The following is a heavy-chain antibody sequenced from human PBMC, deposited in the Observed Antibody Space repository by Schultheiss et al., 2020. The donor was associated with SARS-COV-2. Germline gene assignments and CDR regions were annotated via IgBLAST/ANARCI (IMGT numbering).Heavy chain of an antibody. V-gene: IGHV1-2*02. Sequence: GESLKISCKASGYTFTGYYMHWVRQAPGQGLEWMGWINPNSGGTNYAQKFQGRVTMTRDTSISTAYMELSRLRSDDTAVYYCARGTIAVAGMVDYWGQGTLVTVSS. CDR3: ARGTIAVAGMVDY. D-gene: IGHD6-19*01. CDR1: GYTFTGYY. J-gene: IGHJ4*02. CDR2: INPNSGGT.